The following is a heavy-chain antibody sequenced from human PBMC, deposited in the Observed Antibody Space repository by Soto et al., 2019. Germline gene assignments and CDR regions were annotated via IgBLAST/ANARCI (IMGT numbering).Heavy chain of an antibody. CDR3: ASGIASGPYAFDI. V-gene: IGHV3-74*01. CDR1: GFTFSSYW. J-gene: IGHJ3*02. Sequence: EVQLVESGGGLVQPGGSLRLSCAASGFTFSSYWMHWVRQAPGKGLVWVSRINSDGSSTSYADSVKGRFTISRDNAKNTVYLQMNSLRAEDTAVYYCASGIASGPYAFDIWGQGTMVTVSS. CDR2: INSDGSST. D-gene: IGHD6-13*01.